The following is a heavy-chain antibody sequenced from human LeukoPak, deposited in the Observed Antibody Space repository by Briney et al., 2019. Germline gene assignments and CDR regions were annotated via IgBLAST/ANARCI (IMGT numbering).Heavy chain of an antibody. CDR1: GYTFTSYA. V-gene: IGHV1-69*13. CDR3: ARSRDGYMILWGNLDY. Sequence: ASVKVSCKASGYTFTSYAISWVRQAPGQGLEWMGGIIPIFGTANYAQKFQGRVTITADESTSTAYMELSSLRSEDTAVYYCARSRDGYMILWGNLDYWGQGTLVTVSS. D-gene: IGHD5-24*01. J-gene: IGHJ4*02. CDR2: IIPIFGTA.